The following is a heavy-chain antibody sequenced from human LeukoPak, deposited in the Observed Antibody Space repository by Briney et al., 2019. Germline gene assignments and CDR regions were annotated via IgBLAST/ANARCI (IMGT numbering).Heavy chain of an antibody. V-gene: IGHV5-51*01. D-gene: IGHD6-13*01. Sequence: GESLKIFCKGSGYRFTSSWIGWVRQMPGEGLEWMGIIYPGDSDTRYSPSFQGQVTISADKSISTAYLQWSSLKASDTAMYYCASGIAAVGTSYYFDYWGQGTLVTVSS. CDR2: IYPGDSDT. CDR1: GYRFTSSW. CDR3: ASGIAAVGTSYYFDY. J-gene: IGHJ4*02.